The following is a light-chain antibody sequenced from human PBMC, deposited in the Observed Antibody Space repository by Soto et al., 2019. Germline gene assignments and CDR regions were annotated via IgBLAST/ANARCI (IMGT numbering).Light chain of an antibody. Sequence: EIVLTQSPGTLSLSPGEGATLSCRASQSVSSSYLAWYQQKPGQAPRLLIYGASSRATGIPDRFSGSGSGTDFTLTITRLEPEDFAVYFCQQYGSSSQYTFGQGTKLEIK. J-gene: IGKJ2*01. V-gene: IGKV3-20*01. CDR1: QSVSSSY. CDR2: GAS. CDR3: QQYGSSSQYT.